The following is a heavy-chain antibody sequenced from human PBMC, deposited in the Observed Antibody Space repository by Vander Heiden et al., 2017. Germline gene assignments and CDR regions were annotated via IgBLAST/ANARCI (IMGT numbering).Heavy chain of an antibody. CDR2: IYWDDDK. CDR3: GHRLVASVRSWDGGVIDS. D-gene: IGHD1-26*01. Sequence: QITLKESGPARVNPTQTLALTCTFSGFSLTTSGVGVGWLRQTPGKALEWLAVIYWDDDKRYTPSLNNSLTITKDTSENEVVRTMANMGPAETAPYYCGHRLVASVRSWDGGVIDSWFQGFLVTVSS. CDR1: GFSLTTSGVG. J-gene: IGHJ4*02. V-gene: IGHV2-5*02.